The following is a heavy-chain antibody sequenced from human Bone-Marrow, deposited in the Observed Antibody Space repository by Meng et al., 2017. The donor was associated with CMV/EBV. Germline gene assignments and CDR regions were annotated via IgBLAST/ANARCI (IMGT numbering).Heavy chain of an antibody. CDR2: TRNKADSYTT. V-gene: IGHV3-72*01. D-gene: IGHD5-24*01. Sequence: GGSLRLSCAASGFTFSDHYMDWVRQAPGKGLEWVGRTRNKADSYTTEYAASVKGRFTISRDDSKNSLYLQMNSLRAEDTAVYYCAREERWLKTDYWGQGTLVTVSS. CDR3: AREERWLKTDY. J-gene: IGHJ4*02. CDR1: GFTFSDHY.